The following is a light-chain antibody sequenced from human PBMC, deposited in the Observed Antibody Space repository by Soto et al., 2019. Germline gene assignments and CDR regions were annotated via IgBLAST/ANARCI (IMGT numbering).Light chain of an antibody. CDR2: GAS. Sequence: EIVLTQSPDTLSLSPGERATISCRASQSVSSSYLAWYQQKPGQAPRLLIYGASSRATGIPYRFSGSGSGTDFTLTISRLEPEDFAVYYCQQYGSSPRTFGQGTKVEIK. CDR1: QSVSSSY. V-gene: IGKV3-20*01. J-gene: IGKJ1*01. CDR3: QQYGSSPRT.